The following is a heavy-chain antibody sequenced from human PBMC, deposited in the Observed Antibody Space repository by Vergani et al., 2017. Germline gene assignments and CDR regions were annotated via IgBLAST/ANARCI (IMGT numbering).Heavy chain of an antibody. CDR1: GFTLSNYD. Sequence: QVQLVESVGGVVQRGGSLRLSCATSGFTLSNYDMQWIRQGQGKGLEFVAFIQFDGSNQYYADSVKGRFTLSRDFSKNTLYLQMNSLRTDDTATYFCAKHFRGWGIDYWGQGTQVIVSS. CDR2: IQFDGSNQ. CDR3: AKHFRGWGIDY. J-gene: IGHJ4*02. D-gene: IGHD3-16*01. V-gene: IGHV3-30*02.